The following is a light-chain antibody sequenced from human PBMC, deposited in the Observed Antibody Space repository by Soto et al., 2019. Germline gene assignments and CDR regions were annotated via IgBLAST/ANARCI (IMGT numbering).Light chain of an antibody. CDR3: QQYKSFSPWT. Sequence: DIQMTQSPSTLSASVGDRVTITCRASQSVNNWLAWYQQKPGKAPKLLIYKASSLESGVPSRFDGSGSGTEFTLTISSLQPDDSATYYCQQYKSFSPWTFGQGTKVEI. CDR2: KAS. CDR1: QSVNNW. V-gene: IGKV1-5*03. J-gene: IGKJ1*01.